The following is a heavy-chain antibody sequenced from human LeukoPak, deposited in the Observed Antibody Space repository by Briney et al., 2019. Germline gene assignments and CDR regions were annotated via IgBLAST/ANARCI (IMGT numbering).Heavy chain of an antibody. CDR1: GGSISSSSYY. Sequence: PSETLSLTCTVSGGSISSSSYYWSWIRQPPGKGLEWIGYIYYSGSTYYNPSLKSRVTISVDTSKNQFSLKLSSVTAADTAVYYCASHIGYYDFWSGSGYMDVWGKGTTVTVSS. J-gene: IGHJ6*03. CDR3: ASHIGYYDFWSGSGYMDV. V-gene: IGHV4-39*01. D-gene: IGHD3-3*01. CDR2: IYYSGST.